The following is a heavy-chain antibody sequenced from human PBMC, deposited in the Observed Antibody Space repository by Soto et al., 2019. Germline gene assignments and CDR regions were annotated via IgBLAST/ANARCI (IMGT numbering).Heavy chain of an antibody. V-gene: IGHV4-30-4*01. J-gene: IGHJ5*02. CDR2: IYYSGST. Sequence: QVQLQESGPGLVKPSQTLSLTCTVSGGSISSGDYYWSWIRQPPGKGLEWIGYIYYSGSTYYNPSLKSRVTISVDTSKNQFSLKLSSVTAAATAVYYCAKKLGYCSGGSCYAAVGWFDPWGQGTLVTVSS. D-gene: IGHD2-15*01. CDR3: AKKLGYCSGGSCYAAVGWFDP. CDR1: GGSISSGDYY.